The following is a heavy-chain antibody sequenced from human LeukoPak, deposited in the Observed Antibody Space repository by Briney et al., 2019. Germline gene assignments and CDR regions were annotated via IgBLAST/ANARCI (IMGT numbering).Heavy chain of an antibody. V-gene: IGHV4-59*01. CDR2: VYNNGRT. J-gene: IGHJ5*02. Sequence: SETLSLTCTVSGGSINDYHWTWIRQPPGKGLEYIGYVYNNGRTFYNPSLKSRVTMSADTSKKQFSLILTSVTAADTAVYYCAGGAGGYRFDPWGQGTLVTVSS. CDR1: GGSINDYH. D-gene: IGHD1-1*01. CDR3: AGGAGGYRFDP.